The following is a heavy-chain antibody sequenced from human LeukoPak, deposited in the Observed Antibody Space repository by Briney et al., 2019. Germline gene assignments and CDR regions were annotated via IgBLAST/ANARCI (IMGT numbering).Heavy chain of an antibody. CDR1: GFIFSHYG. D-gene: IGHD2-21*01. CDR2: IQNDASTR. CDR3: ARELSQIVWGGLDY. V-gene: IGHV3-33*05. Sequence: QSGGSLRLSCTASGFIFSHYGMHWVRQAPGKGLEWVAVIQNDASTRNYVDSVKGRFTISRDNSENTAFLQMDSPRVEDTAVYYCARELSQIVWGGLDYGGQGTLVSVSS. J-gene: IGHJ4*02.